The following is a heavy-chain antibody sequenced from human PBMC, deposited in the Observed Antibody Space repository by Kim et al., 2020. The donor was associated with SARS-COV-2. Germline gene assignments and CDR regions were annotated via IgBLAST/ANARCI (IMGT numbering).Heavy chain of an antibody. CDR2: ISGSGGST. J-gene: IGHJ2*01. Sequence: GGSLRLSCAASGFTFSSYAMSWVRQAPGKGLEWVSAISGSGGSTYYADSVKGRFTISIDNSKNTLYLQMNSLRAEDTAVYYCAKTAVRWVTTWYFDLWGRGTLVTVSS. V-gene: IGHV3-23*01. CDR3: AKTAVRWVTTWYFDL. CDR1: GFTFSSYA. D-gene: IGHD4-17*01.